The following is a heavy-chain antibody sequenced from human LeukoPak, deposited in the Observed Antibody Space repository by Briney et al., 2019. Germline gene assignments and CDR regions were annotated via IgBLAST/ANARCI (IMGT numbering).Heavy chain of an antibody. J-gene: IGHJ5*02. D-gene: IGHD5-12*01. CDR3: ARGSDSGYDWPSWFDP. V-gene: IGHV1-2*02. Sequence: GASVKVSCKASGYTFTGYYMQWGRQAPGQGLEWMGWINPNSGGTNYAQKFQGRVTMTRDTSISTAYMELSRLRSDDTAVYYCARGSDSGYDWPSWFDPWGQGTLVTVSS. CDR1: GYTFTGYY. CDR2: INPNSGGT.